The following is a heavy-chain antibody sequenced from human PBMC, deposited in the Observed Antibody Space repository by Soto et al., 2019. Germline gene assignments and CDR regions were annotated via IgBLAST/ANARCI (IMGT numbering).Heavy chain of an antibody. CDR2: ISWNSGSI. CDR1: GFTFDDYA. D-gene: IGHD3-22*01. Sequence: EVPLVESGGGLVQPGRSLRLSCAASGFTFDDYAMHWVRQAPGKGLEWVSGISWNSGSIGYADSVKGRFTMSRDNAKNSLYLQMNSLRAEDTALYYCAKSRGLLLHLDYWGQGTLVTVSS. CDR3: AKSRGLLLHLDY. V-gene: IGHV3-9*01. J-gene: IGHJ4*02.